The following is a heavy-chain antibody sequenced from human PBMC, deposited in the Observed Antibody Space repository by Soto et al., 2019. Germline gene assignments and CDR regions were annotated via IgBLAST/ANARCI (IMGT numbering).Heavy chain of an antibody. CDR2: VNHSGST. D-gene: IGHD2-21*02. V-gene: IGHV4-34*01. Sequence: QVQLQQWGAGLLKPSETLSLTCAVYGGSFTGYYWSWIRQPPGKGLEWIGEVNHSGSTHYNPSLKSRFSVSAETSKNQFSLKLRSVTAAETAVYYCARYIYGGDSGPFDIWGQGTMVTVSS. CDR1: GGSFTGYY. J-gene: IGHJ3*02. CDR3: ARYIYGGDSGPFDI.